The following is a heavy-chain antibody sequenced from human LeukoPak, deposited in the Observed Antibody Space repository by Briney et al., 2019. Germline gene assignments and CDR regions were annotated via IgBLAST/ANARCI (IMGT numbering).Heavy chain of an antibody. J-gene: IGHJ4*02. CDR1: GYTFTSYY. CDR2: INPSGGST. Sequence: GASVKVSCKASGYTFTSYYMHWVRQAPGQGLEWMGIINPSGGSTSYAQKFQGRVTMTRDTSTSTVYMELSSLRSEDTAVYYCARDGGYDFWSGYHRPDYWGQGTLVTVSS. D-gene: IGHD3-3*01. V-gene: IGHV1-46*01. CDR3: ARDGGYDFWSGYHRPDY.